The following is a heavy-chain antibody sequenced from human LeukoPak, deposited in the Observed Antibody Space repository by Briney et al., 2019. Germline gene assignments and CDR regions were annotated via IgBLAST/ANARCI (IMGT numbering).Heavy chain of an antibody. Sequence: SETLSLTCAVYGGSFSGYYWSWIRQPPGKGLERIGEINHSGSTNYNPSLKSRVTISVDTSKNQFSLKLSSVTAADTAVYYCARGIELVGATAGYFDYWGQGTLVTVSS. J-gene: IGHJ4*02. CDR2: INHSGST. V-gene: IGHV4-34*01. D-gene: IGHD1-26*01. CDR1: GGSFSGYY. CDR3: ARGIELVGATAGYFDY.